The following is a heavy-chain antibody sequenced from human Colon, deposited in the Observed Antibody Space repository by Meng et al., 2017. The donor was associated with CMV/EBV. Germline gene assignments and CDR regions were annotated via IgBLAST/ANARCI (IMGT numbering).Heavy chain of an antibody. V-gene: IGHV3-48*03. CDR1: GFTFSTYE. Sequence: GESLKISCAASGFTFSTYEMNWVRQAPGKGLEWIAYISSSTTTIYYADSVKGRFTISRDNAKNSLYLQMNSLRAEDTAVYYCARGGGYYYDSSGDVWRLWGQGTLVTVSS. CDR3: ARGGGYYYDSSGDVWRL. D-gene: IGHD3-22*01. CDR2: ISSSTTTI. J-gene: IGHJ4*02.